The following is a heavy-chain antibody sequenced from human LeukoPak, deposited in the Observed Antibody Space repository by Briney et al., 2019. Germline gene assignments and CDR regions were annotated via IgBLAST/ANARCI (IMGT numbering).Heavy chain of an antibody. CDR1: GFTFSTYS. Sequence: PGGSLRLSCEASGFTFSTYSMNWVRQAPGKGLEWVSSISSSSSYIYYADSVKGRFTISRDNAKNSLYLQMNSLRAEDTAVYYCARDLMYYGSGSSDYWGQGTLVTVSS. CDR2: ISSSSSYI. V-gene: IGHV3-21*01. CDR3: ARDLMYYGSGSSDY. J-gene: IGHJ4*02. D-gene: IGHD3-10*01.